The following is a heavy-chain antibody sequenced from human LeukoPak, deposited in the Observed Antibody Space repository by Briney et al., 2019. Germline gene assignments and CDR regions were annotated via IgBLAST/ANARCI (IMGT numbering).Heavy chain of an antibody. D-gene: IGHD3-10*01. CDR2: ISGSGGST. CDR3: AKMGDYYGSGRYFDY. Sequence: PGGSLRLSCAASGFTFSSYGMSWVRQAPGKGLEWVSAISGSGGSTYYADSVKGRFTISRDNSKNTLYLQMNSLRAEDTAVYYCAKMGDYYGSGRYFDYWGQGTLVTVSS. J-gene: IGHJ4*02. CDR1: GFTFSSYG. V-gene: IGHV3-23*01.